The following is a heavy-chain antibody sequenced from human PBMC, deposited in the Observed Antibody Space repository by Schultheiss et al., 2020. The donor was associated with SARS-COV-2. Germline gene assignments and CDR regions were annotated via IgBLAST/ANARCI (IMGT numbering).Heavy chain of an antibody. Sequence: GESLKISCAASGFSVSDHYMNWVRQAPGKGLEWVSVIYVDGSIKYAESVRGRFAISRDNSKNTLSLQMNSLRVDDTAVYYCARGPGGPSLDYWGQGTLVTVSS. D-gene: IGHD2-8*02. J-gene: IGHJ4*02. CDR2: IYVDGSI. V-gene: IGHV3-53*01. CDR1: GFSVSDHY. CDR3: ARGPGGPSLDY.